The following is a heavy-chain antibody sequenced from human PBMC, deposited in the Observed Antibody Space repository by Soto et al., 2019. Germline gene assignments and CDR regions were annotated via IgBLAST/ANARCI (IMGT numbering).Heavy chain of an antibody. CDR1: GYTFTNYG. CDR2: ISTYNGNT. Sequence: QVQLVQSGAEVKQPGASVKVSCKASGYTFTNYGFTWVRQAPGQGLEWMGWISTYNGNTKYAQKVQGRLTMSTDTSTSTANMELTSLRSDDTAVYYCARTTVTASYYSMDVWGKGTTVTVSS. CDR3: ARTTVTASYYSMDV. D-gene: IGHD4-17*01. V-gene: IGHV1-18*01. J-gene: IGHJ6*03.